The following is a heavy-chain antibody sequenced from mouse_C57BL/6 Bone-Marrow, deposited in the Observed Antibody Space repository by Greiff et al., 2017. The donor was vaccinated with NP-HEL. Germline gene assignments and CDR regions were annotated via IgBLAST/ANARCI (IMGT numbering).Heavy chain of an antibody. CDR3: ARHEGGLYGNYYFDY. D-gene: IGHD2-1*01. Sequence: VKLVESGAELVKPGASVKLSCQASGYTFTEYTIHWVKQRSGQGLEWIGWFYHGSGSIKDNEKFKDKATLTADKSSSTVYMELSRLTSEDSAVYFCARHEGGLYGNYYFDYWGQGTTLTVSS. J-gene: IGHJ2*01. CDR1: GYTFTEYT. CDR2: FYHGSGSI. V-gene: IGHV1-62-2*01.